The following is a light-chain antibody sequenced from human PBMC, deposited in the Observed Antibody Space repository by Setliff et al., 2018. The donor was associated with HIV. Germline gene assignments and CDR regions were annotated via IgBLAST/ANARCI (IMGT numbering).Light chain of an antibody. V-gene: IGLV2-11*01. Sequence: QSVLTQPRSVSGSPGQTITLSCTGSTSDVCNYNYVSWYQQYPGKTPKLIIFDVSRRPSGVPDRFSGSKSQNTASLTISGLQPEDEADYYCCSYVGSDSYVFGTGTKVTVL. CDR2: DVS. CDR1: TSDVCNYNY. J-gene: IGLJ1*01. CDR3: CSYVGSDSYV.